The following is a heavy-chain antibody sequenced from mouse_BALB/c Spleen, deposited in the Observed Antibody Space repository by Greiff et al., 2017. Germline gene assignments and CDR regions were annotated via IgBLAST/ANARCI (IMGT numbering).Heavy chain of an antibody. Sequence: EVQVVESGGGLVQPGGSRKLSCAASGFTFSSFGMHWVRQAPEKGLEWVAYISSGSSTIYYADTVKGRFTISRDNPKNTLFLQMTSLRSEDTAMYYCARGGGYSYFDYWGQGTTLTVSS. V-gene: IGHV5-17*02. J-gene: IGHJ2*01. CDR3: ARGGGYSYFDY. D-gene: IGHD2-3*01. CDR2: ISSGSSTI. CDR1: GFTFSSFG.